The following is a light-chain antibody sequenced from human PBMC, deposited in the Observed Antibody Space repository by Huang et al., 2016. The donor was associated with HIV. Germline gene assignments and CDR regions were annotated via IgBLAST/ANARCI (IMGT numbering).Light chain of an antibody. CDR3: QQTYSSTCT. V-gene: IGKV1-39*01. J-gene: IGKJ2*02. CDR2: SAS. Sequence: DIQMTQSPSSLSASIGDRVSITCRASQGIATYLNWYQQKSGTSPKLLLSSASALESGVPSRFSGDGSATYFTLTISDLQPEDFATYYCQQTYSSTCTFGQGTKLEI. CDR1: QGIATY.